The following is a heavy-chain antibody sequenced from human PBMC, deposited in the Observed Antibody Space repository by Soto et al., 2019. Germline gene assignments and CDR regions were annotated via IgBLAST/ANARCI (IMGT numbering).Heavy chain of an antibody. CDR1: GFTFSDYC. CDR3: TRDPREYYFGY. V-gene: IGHV3-11*01. J-gene: IGHJ4*02. CDR2: ISSSGSTI. Sequence: QVQLVESGGGLVKPGGSLRLSCAASGFTFSDYCMGWIRQAPGKGLEWVSYISSSGSTIYYADSVKGRFTISRDNAKNSVYLEMNRLRAEDTAVYYCTRDPREYYFGYGGQGTLVNVSA.